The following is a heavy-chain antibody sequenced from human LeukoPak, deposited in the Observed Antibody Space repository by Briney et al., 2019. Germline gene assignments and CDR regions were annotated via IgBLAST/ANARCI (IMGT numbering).Heavy chain of an antibody. CDR1: GGSISSYY. Sequence: SETLSLTCTVSGGSISSYYWSWIRQPPGKGLEWIGYIYTSGGTNYNPSLKSRVTISVDTSKNQFSLKLSSVTAADTAVYYCARLRGIGSSSSLDYWGQGTLVTVSS. J-gene: IGHJ4*02. V-gene: IGHV4-4*09. CDR3: ARLRGIGSSSSLDY. D-gene: IGHD6-6*01. CDR2: IYTSGGT.